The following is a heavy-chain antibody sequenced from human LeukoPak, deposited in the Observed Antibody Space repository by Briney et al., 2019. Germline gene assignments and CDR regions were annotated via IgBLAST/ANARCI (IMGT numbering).Heavy chain of an antibody. CDR3: ARGSWRFDYGDSGFDP. J-gene: IGHJ5*02. Sequence: PGRSLRLSCAASGFTFSSYAMHWVRQAPGKGLEWVTVISYDGSNKNYADSVKGRFTISRDNSKNTLYLQMNSLRAEDTAAYYCARGSWRFDYGDSGFDPWGQGTLVTVSS. CDR2: ISYDGSNK. CDR1: GFTFSSYA. V-gene: IGHV3-30*04. D-gene: IGHD4-17*01.